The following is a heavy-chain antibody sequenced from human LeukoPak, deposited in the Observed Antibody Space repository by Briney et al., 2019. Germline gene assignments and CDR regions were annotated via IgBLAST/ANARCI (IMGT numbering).Heavy chain of an antibody. CDR3: ARDPRGFGEKDAFDI. J-gene: IGHJ3*02. CDR2: ISYDGSNK. CDR1: GFTLRSYA. Sequence: PGGSLRLSCAASGFTLRSYAMHWVRQAPGKGLEWVAVISYDGSNKYYADSVKGRFTISRDNAKNSLYLQMNSLRAEDTAVYYCARDPRGFGEKDAFDIWGQGTMVTVSS. D-gene: IGHD3-10*01. V-gene: IGHV3-30-3*01.